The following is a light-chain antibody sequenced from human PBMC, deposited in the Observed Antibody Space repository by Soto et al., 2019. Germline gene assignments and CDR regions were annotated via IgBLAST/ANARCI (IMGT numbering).Light chain of an antibody. J-gene: IGKJ2*01. CDR2: AAS. V-gene: IGKV1-39*01. CDR3: QQSYGIPYT. Sequence: DIQMTQSPSSLSQSVGDRVTITCRASQRITAKVNGNQQKPGKGPKLLIYAASSLQSGVPSRFSGSGSGTDFTLTISSLQPEDFATYWCQQSYGIPYTFAQGTKLEIK. CDR1: QRITAK.